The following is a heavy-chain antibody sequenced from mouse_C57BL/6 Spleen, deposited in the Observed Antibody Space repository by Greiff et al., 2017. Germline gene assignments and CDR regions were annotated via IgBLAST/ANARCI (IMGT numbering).Heavy chain of an antibody. CDR2: LDPSDSYT. CDR3: AFIGLEAY. Sequence: QVQLQQPGAELVMPGASVKLSCKASGYTFTRYWMHWVKQRTGQGLEWIGELDPSDSYTNYNHKLKGKSTLTVDKSSSTAYMQLSSLTSEDSAVYYCAFIGLEAYWGQGTLVTVSA. CDR1: GYTFTRYW. J-gene: IGHJ3*01. D-gene: IGHD1-2*01. V-gene: IGHV1-69*01.